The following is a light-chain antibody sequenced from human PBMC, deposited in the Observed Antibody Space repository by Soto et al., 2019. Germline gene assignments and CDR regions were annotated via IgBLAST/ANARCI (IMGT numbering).Light chain of an antibody. J-gene: IGKJ1*01. CDR3: QKYNIAPRT. CDR2: AAS. V-gene: IGKV1-27*01. Sequence: DIQMTQSPSSLSASVGDRVTITCRASQGISNYLARYQQKPGKVPKLLIYAASTLQSGYPSRFSGSGSGTDFTLTISSLQPEDVATYYCQKYNIAPRTFGQGTKVEIK. CDR1: QGISNY.